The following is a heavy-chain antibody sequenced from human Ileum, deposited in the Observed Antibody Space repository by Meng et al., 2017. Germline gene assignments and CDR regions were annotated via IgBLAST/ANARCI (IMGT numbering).Heavy chain of an antibody. CDR3: ARNRRGDV. Sequence: GESLKISCAASGFTFSNYWMSWVRQAPGKGLEWVANIKEDGSDKYYVDSVKGRFTISRDDPKNSLYLQMNSLRAEETAVYFCARNRRGDVWGQGTMVTVSS. V-gene: IGHV3-7*01. CDR2: IKEDGSDK. D-gene: IGHD1/OR15-1a*01. J-gene: IGHJ3*01. CDR1: GFTFSNYW.